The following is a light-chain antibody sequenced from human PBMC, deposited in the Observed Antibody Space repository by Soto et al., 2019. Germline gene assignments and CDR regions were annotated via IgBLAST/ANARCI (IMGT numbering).Light chain of an antibody. CDR3: QQYGSSPLT. CDR2: RAS. J-gene: IGKJ4*01. Sequence: DIVLTQSPGTLSLSPGERATLSCRASQSVSSNYLAWYQQKPGQTPKVLIYRASTRATGIPDRFSGSGSGTDFTLTISRLEAEDFAVYYCQQYGSSPLTFGGGTKGEIK. CDR1: QSVSSNY. V-gene: IGKV3-20*01.